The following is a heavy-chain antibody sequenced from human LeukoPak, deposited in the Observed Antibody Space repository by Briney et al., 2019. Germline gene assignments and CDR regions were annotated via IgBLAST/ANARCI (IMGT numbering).Heavy chain of an antibody. J-gene: IGHJ5*02. Sequence: GGSLRLSCAASGFTFSSYVMSWVRQAPGKGLGWVGRIKSKTDGGTTDYAAPVKGRFTISRDDSKNTLYLQMNSLKTEDTAVYYCTTDTPYCSGGSCYSQTLFDPWGQGTLVTVSS. CDR2: IKSKTDGGTT. D-gene: IGHD2-15*01. CDR3: TTDTPYCSGGSCYSQTLFDP. CDR1: GFTFSSYV. V-gene: IGHV3-15*01.